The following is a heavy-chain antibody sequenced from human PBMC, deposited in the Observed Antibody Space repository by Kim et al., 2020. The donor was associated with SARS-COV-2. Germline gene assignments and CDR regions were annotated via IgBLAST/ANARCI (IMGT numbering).Heavy chain of an antibody. CDR1: GFTFSSYA. D-gene: IGHD3-10*01. J-gene: IGHJ4*01. CDR3: ARGGPGFMVRGPSGDY. Sequence: GGSLRLSCAASGFTFSSYAMHWVRQAPGKGLEWVAVISYDGSNKYYADSVKGRFTISRDNSKNTLYLQMNSLRAEDTAVYYCARGGPGFMVRGPSGDYWG. V-gene: IGHV3-30*04. CDR2: ISYDGSNK.